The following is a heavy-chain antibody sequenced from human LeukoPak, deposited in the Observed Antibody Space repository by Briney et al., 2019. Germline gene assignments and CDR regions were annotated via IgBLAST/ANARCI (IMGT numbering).Heavy chain of an antibody. J-gene: IGHJ4*01. CDR2: TNPNSVEQ. Sequence: GASVKVSCRASVYTFTVYYMHWVRQAPVQGLECMGWTNPNSVEQNYDRNFQGRVTMTRDTSISTAYMELSRLRSDDTAVYYCARDDYSDFWSGYPNWGHGTLCTVSS. V-gene: IGHV1-2*02. CDR1: VYTFTVYY. CDR3: ARDDYSDFWSGYPN. D-gene: IGHD3-3*01.